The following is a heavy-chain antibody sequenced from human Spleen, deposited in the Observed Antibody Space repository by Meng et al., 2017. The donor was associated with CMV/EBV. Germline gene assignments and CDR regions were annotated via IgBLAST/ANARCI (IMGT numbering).Heavy chain of an antibody. CDR2: ISSIGSII. Sequence: GGSLRLSCAASGFTFSSYEMNWVRQAPGKGLVWVSYISSIGSIIYYADSAKGRFTISRDNAKNSLYLQMNSLRAEDTAVYYCVRDYLTLPYYFDYWGQGTLVTVSS. V-gene: IGHV3-48*03. D-gene: IGHD2-21*02. CDR1: GFTFSSYE. J-gene: IGHJ4*02. CDR3: VRDYLTLPYYFDY.